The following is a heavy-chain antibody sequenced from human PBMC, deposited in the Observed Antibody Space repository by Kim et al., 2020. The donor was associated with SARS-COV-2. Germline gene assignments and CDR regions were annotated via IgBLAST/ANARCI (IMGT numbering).Heavy chain of an antibody. CDR3: ARPLDWLPSSNYGMDV. D-gene: IGHD3-9*01. V-gene: IGHV3-48*02. CDR1: GFTFSSYS. J-gene: IGHJ6*02. Sequence: GGSLRLSCAASGFTFSSYSMNWVRQAPGKGLEWVSYISSSSSTIYYADSVKGRFTISRDNAKNSLYLQMNSLRDEDTAVYYCARPLDWLPSSNYGMDVWGQGTTVTVSS. CDR2: ISSSSSTI.